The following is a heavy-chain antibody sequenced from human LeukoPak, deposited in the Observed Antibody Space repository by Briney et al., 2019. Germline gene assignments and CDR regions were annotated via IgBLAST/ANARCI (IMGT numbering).Heavy chain of an antibody. CDR3: ARAPRQKAVAGSPDAFDI. Sequence: RASVKVSCKASGYTFTSYYMHWVRQAPGQGLAWMGIINPSGGSTSYAQKFQGRVTMTRDTSTSTVYMELSSLRSEDTAVYYCARAPRQKAVAGSPDAFDIWGQGTMVTVSS. V-gene: IGHV1-46*01. CDR2: INPSGGST. CDR1: GYTFTSYY. J-gene: IGHJ3*02. D-gene: IGHD6-19*01.